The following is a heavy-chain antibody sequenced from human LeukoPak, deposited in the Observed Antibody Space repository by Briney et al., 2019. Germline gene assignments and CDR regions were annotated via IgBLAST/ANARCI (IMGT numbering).Heavy chain of an antibody. CDR2: IYSSGST. Sequence: SETLSLTCTVSGGSISSSSYYWGWIRQPPGKGLEWIGSIYSSGSTYYNPSLKSRVTMSVDTSKNQFSLKLSSVTAADTAVYYCARHLLVATAMLTGAFDVWGQGTMVTVSS. V-gene: IGHV4-39*01. D-gene: IGHD5-18*01. CDR3: ARHLLVATAMLTGAFDV. J-gene: IGHJ3*01. CDR1: GGSISSSSYY.